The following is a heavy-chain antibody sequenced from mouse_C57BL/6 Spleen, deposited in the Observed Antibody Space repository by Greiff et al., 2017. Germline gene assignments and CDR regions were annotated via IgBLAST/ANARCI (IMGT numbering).Heavy chain of an antibody. D-gene: IGHD4-1*01. CDR2: ISNKANGYTT. V-gene: IGHV7-3*01. J-gene: IGHJ2*01. CDR1: GFTFPDYY. Sequence: EVQRVESGGGLVQPGGSLSLSCAASGFTFPDYYMSWVRQPPGKALEWLGFISNKANGYTTEYSASVKGRFTISRDNSQSILYLQMNALRAEDSATYYCARSRTGTCYFDYWGQGTTLTVSS. CDR3: ARSRTGTCYFDY.